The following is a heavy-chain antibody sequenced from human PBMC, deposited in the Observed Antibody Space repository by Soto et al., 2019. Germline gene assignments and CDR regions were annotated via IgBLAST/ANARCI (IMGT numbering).Heavy chain of an antibody. CDR1: GYTFTSYG. J-gene: IGHJ5*02. V-gene: IGHV1-18*01. CDR3: ARAVRITMFSNWFDP. CDR2: ISAYNGNT. Sequence: QVQLVQSGAEVKKPGASVKVSCKASGYTFTSYGISWVRQAPGQGLEWMGWISAYNGNTNYAQKLQGRVTMTADTSTSTAYRELRSLRSDVTAVYYCARAVRITMFSNWFDPWGQGTLVTVSS. D-gene: IGHD3-10*02.